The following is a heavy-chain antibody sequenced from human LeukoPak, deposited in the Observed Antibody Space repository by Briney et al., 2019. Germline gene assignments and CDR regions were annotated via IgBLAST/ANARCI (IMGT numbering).Heavy chain of an antibody. CDR2: IYYSGGT. CDR1: GGSFSGYY. D-gene: IGHD2-15*01. Sequence: PSETLSLTCAVYGGSFSGYYWSWIRQPPGKGLEWIGYIYYSGGTNYNPSLKSRVTISVDTSKNQFSLKLSSVTAADTAVYYCARVLSYCSGGSCYRASYYYSYYYMDVWGKGTTVTVSS. V-gene: IGHV4-59*01. J-gene: IGHJ6*03. CDR3: ARVLSYCSGGSCYRASYYYSYYYMDV.